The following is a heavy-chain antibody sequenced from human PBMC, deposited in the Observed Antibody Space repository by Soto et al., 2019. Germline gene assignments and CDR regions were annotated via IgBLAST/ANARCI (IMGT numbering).Heavy chain of an antibody. Sequence: ASVKVSCKASGYTFTGCYMHWVRQAPGQGLEWMGWINPNSGGTNYAQKFQGWVTMTRDTSISTAYMELSRLRSDDTAVYYCARDEGYYYGMDVWGQGTTVTVSS. CDR2: INPNSGGT. V-gene: IGHV1-2*04. CDR1: GYTFTGCY. CDR3: ARDEGYYYGMDV. J-gene: IGHJ6*02.